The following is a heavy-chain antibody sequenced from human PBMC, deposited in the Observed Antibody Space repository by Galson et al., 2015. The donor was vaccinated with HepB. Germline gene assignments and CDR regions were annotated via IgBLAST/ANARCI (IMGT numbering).Heavy chain of an antibody. CDR2: ITYNGRVE. Sequence: SLRLSCAASGFTFSSYGMHWVRQAPGKGLEWVAVITYNGRVENYSDSVKGRFTISRDNSKNTLYLQMYSLRAEDTAMYYCAKAGGRYQLLYWFDPWGQGTLVTVSP. V-gene: IGHV3-30*18. J-gene: IGHJ5*02. CDR3: AKAGGRYQLLYWFDP. D-gene: IGHD2-2*01. CDR1: GFTFSSYG.